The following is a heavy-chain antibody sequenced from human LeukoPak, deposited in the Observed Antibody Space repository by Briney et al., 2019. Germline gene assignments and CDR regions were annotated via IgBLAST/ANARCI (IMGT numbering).Heavy chain of an antibody. V-gene: IGHV4-59*12. CDR2: IYYSGST. CDR1: GGSISRYY. Sequence: KPSETLSLTCTVSGGSISRYYWSWIRQPPGTGLEWIGYIYYSGSTNYNPSPKSRVTMSVDTSKNQFSLKLSSVTAADTAVYYCARESAAGESDYYYYYMDVWGKGTTVTVSS. D-gene: IGHD6-25*01. CDR3: ARESAAGESDYYYYYMDV. J-gene: IGHJ6*03.